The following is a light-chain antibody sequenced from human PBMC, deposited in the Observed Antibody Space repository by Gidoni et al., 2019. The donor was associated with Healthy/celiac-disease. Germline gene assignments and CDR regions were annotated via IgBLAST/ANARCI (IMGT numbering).Light chain of an antibody. V-gene: IGKV3-20*01. Sequence: DIVLTQSPGTLSLSPGERATLSCRASQSVSSSYLAWYQQKPGQAPRLRIYGASSRATGIPDRFSGSGSGTDFTLTISRLEPEDFAVYYCQQYGSAPQRTFGQGTKVEIK. CDR3: QQYGSAPQRT. CDR2: GAS. CDR1: QSVSSSY. J-gene: IGKJ1*01.